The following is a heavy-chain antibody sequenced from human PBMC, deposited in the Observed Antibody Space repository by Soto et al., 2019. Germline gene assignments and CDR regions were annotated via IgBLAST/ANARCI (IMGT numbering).Heavy chain of an antibody. D-gene: IGHD4-17*01. CDR2: INYSGRT. J-gene: IGHJ4*02. V-gene: IGHV4-39*01. CDR3: ARHFGNYGDWAFDF. CDR1: CGSISDSSHY. Sequence: SETLSLTCTVSCGSISDSSHYWAWIRQPPGKGLEWIATINYSGRTYYNPSLRSRVTISVDTSRDQFSLNLNSVTAADTAVYYCARHFGNYGDWAFDFWGQGTLVT.